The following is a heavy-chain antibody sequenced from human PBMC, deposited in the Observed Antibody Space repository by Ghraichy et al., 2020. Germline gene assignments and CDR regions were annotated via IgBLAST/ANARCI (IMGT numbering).Heavy chain of an antibody. V-gene: IGHV4-39*01. D-gene: IGHD6-19*01. Sequence: SETLSLTCTVSGGSISSSSYYWGWIRQPPGKGLEWIGSIYYSGSTYYNPSLKSRVTISVDTSKNQFSLKLSSVTAADTAVYYCARSQPNSSGWYYRNYYYYYGMDVWGQGTTVTVSS. CDR2: IYYSGST. CDR1: GGSISSSSYY. CDR3: ARSQPNSSGWYYRNYYYYYGMDV. J-gene: IGHJ6*02.